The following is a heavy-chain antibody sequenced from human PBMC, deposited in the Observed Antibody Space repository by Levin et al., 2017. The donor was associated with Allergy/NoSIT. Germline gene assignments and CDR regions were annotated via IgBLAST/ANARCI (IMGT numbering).Heavy chain of an antibody. CDR3: ARDDTSGDSTSPLY. Sequence: SVKVSCKTSGGTFSNSVINWVRQAPGQGLEWMGRIIPLFGTGNSAQNFQGRVTITADESTSTAYMELSSLGSEDTAVYYCARDDTSGDSTSPLYWGQGTLVSVSS. CDR1: GGTFSNSV. CDR2: IIPLFGTG. V-gene: IGHV1-69*13. D-gene: IGHD2-15*01. J-gene: IGHJ4*02.